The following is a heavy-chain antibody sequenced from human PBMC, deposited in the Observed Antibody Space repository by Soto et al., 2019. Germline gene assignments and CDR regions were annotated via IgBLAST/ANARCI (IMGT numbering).Heavy chain of an antibody. D-gene: IGHD2-21*01. CDR3: ARVHIYYYYYYMDV. J-gene: IGHJ6*03. V-gene: IGHV3-48*01. CDR2: ISSSSSTI. CDR1: GFTFSSYS. Sequence: GSLRLSCAASGFTFSSYSMNWVRQAPGKGLEWVSYISSSSSTIYYADSVKGRFTISRDNAKNSLYLQMNSLRAEDTAVYYCARVHIYYYYYYMDVWGKGTTVTVSS.